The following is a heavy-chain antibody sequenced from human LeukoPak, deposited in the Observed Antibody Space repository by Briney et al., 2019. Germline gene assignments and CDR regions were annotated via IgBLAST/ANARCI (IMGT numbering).Heavy chain of an antibody. Sequence: PSGTLSLTCAVSGGSISSTNWWSWVRQSPGKGLEWITEIDHSGNTNYNPSLESRVTISVDKSKNQFSLKLSSVTAADTAVYYCARRKADYDTSGYFDYWGQGTLVTVSS. CDR3: ARRKADYDTSGYFDY. CDR2: IDHSGNT. J-gene: IGHJ4*02. CDR1: GGSISSTNW. V-gene: IGHV4-4*02. D-gene: IGHD3-22*01.